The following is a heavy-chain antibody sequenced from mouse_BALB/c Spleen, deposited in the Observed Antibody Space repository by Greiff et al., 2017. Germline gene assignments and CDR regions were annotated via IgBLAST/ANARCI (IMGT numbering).Heavy chain of an antibody. D-gene: IGHD1-2*01. CDR1: GYSITSGYY. Sequence: EVQLQQSGPGLVKPSQSLSLTCSVTGYSITSGYYWNWIRQFPGNKLEWMGYISYDGSNNYNPSLKNRISITRDTSKNQFFLKLNSVTTEDTATYYCARGGLLRRNWFAYWGQGTLVTVSA. CDR3: ARGGLLRRNWFAY. V-gene: IGHV3-6*02. J-gene: IGHJ3*01. CDR2: ISYDGSN.